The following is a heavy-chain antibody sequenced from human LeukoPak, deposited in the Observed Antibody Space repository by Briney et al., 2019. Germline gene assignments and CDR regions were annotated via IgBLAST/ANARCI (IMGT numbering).Heavy chain of an antibody. CDR2: IYYSGSI. D-gene: IGHD1-14*01. CDR3: ARVESYPLRNAFDI. Sequence: PSETLSLTCTVSGGSISSYYWSWIRQPPGKGLEWIGYIYYSGSINYNPSLKSRVTISVDTSKNQFSLKLSSVTAADTAVYYCARVESYPLRNAFDIWGQGTMVTVSS. CDR1: GGSISSYY. J-gene: IGHJ3*02. V-gene: IGHV4-59*01.